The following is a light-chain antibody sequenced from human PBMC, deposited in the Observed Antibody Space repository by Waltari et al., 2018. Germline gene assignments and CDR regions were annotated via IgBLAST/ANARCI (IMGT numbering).Light chain of an antibody. Sequence: DIQMIQSPSTLSAYVGDTVTITCRASRALNSWLAWYQQKPGRAPRLLMYKASTLESGVPSRFSGVGARTDYTLPISNLQPEDSAIYYCQQYNTYSWAFGQGTKVEIK. J-gene: IGKJ1*01. V-gene: IGKV1-5*03. CDR2: KAS. CDR3: QQYNTYSWA. CDR1: RALNSW.